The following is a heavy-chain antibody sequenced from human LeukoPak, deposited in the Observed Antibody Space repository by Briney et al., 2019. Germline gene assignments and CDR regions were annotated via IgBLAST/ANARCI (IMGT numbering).Heavy chain of an antibody. J-gene: IGHJ5*02. Sequence: GASVKVSCKASGGTFSSYAISWVRQAPGQGLEWMGGIIPIFGTANYAQKFQGRVTIAADESTSTAYMELSSLRSEDTAVYYCAGEPYCSSTSCYGFNWFDRWGQGTLVTVSS. D-gene: IGHD2-2*01. CDR3: AGEPYCSSTSCYGFNWFDR. CDR2: IIPIFGTA. CDR1: GGTFSSYA. V-gene: IGHV1-69*01.